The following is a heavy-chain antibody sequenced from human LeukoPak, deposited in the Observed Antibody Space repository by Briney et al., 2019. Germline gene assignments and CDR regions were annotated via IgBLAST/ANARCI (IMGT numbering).Heavy chain of an antibody. J-gene: IGHJ6*04. D-gene: IGHD3-10*02. CDR1: GFTLSSYE. CDR2: ISSSGSTI. CDR3: TELGITMIGGV. V-gene: IGHV3-48*03. Sequence: GSLRLSCSASGFTLSSYEMKWVRQASGKGPEWVSYISSSGSTIYYADSVKGRFTISRDNAKNSLYLQMNSLRAEDTAVYYCTELGITMIGGVWGKGTTVTISS.